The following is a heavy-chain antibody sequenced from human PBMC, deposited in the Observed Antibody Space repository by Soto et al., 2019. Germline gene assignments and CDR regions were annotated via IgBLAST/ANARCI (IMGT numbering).Heavy chain of an antibody. J-gene: IGHJ4*02. D-gene: IGHD3-10*01. Sequence: ASVKVSCKASGGTFSSYAISWVRQAPGQGLEWMGGIIPIFGTANYAQKLQGRVTITADESTSTAYMELSSLRSEDTAVYYCARDSNYYGSGTYFDYWGQGTLVTVSS. CDR1: GGTFSSYA. CDR3: ARDSNYYGSGTYFDY. V-gene: IGHV1-69*13. CDR2: IIPIFGTA.